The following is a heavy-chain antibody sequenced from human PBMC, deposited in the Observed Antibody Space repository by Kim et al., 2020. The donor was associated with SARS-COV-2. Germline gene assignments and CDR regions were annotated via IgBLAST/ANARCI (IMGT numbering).Heavy chain of an antibody. V-gene: IGHV4-39*01. J-gene: IGHJ4*02. CDR3: ARHRRRDGYGKYYFDY. Sequence: SETLSLTCTVSGGSISSSSYYWGWIRQPPGKGLEWIGSIYYSGSTYYNPSLKSRVTISVDTSKNQFSLKLSSVTAADTAVYYCARHRRRDGYGKYYFDYWGQGTLVTVSS. CDR1: GGSISSSSYY. CDR2: IYYSGST. D-gene: IGHD5-18*01.